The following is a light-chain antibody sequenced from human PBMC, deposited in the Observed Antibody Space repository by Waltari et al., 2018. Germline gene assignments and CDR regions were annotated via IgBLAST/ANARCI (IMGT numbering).Light chain of an antibody. CDR2: DVS. CDR1: STDVGGYDY. J-gene: IGLJ1*01. Sequence: QSALTQPASVSGSPGQSITISCTGTSTDVGGYDYVSWYQQHPGKAPRLMLFDVSKRPSGVSNRFSGSKSGNTASLSISGLQAEDEADYYCSSYTSSTTSYAFGTGTKVTV. CDR3: SSYTSSTTSYA. V-gene: IGLV2-14*01.